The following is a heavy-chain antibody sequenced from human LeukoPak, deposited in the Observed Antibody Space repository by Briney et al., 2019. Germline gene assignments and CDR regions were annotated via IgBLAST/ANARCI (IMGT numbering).Heavy chain of an antibody. CDR3: ARAPYYYGSSGAHDY. V-gene: IGHV4-31*03. D-gene: IGHD3-22*01. CDR2: IYYSGST. Sequence: SETLSLTCTVSGGSISSGGYYWSWIRQHPGKGLEWIGYIYYSGSTYYNPSLKSRVTISVDTSKNQFSLKLSSVTAADTAVYYCARAPYYYGSSGAHDYWGQGTLVTVSS. J-gene: IGHJ4*02. CDR1: GGSISSGGYY.